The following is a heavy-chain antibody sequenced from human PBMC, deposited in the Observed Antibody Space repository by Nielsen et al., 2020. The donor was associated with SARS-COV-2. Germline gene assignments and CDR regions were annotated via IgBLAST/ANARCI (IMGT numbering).Heavy chain of an antibody. D-gene: IGHD1-26*01. J-gene: IGHJ6*02. CDR2: ISSSGSTI. Sequence: GESLKISCAASGFTFSDYYMSWIRQAPGKGLEWVSYISSSGSTIYYADSVKGRFTISRDNAKNSLYLEMNSLRAEDTAVYYCARDQVRVGATSYYYGMDVWGPGTTVTVSS. V-gene: IGHV3-11*01. CDR1: GFTFSDYY. CDR3: ARDQVRVGATSYYYGMDV.